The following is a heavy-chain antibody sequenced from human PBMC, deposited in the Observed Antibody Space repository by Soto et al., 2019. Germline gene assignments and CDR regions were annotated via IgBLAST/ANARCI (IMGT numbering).Heavy chain of an antibody. J-gene: IGHJ6*02. V-gene: IGHV4-34*01. Sequence: RSLTCAVYGGSFSGYYWSWIRQPPGKGLEWIGEINHSGSTNYNPSLKSRVTISVDTSKNQFSLKLSSVTAADTAVYYCARGGGYSYGYGYYGMDVWGPGTTGTVSS. CDR1: GGSFSGYY. D-gene: IGHD5-18*01. CDR2: INHSGST. CDR3: ARGGGYSYGYGYYGMDV.